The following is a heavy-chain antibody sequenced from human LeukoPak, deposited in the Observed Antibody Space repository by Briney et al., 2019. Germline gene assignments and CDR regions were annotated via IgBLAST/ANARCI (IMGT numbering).Heavy chain of an antibody. Sequence: GGSLRLSCAASGFTFSSYAMSWVRQAPGKGLEWVSAISGSGGSTYYADSVKGRFTISRDSSKNTLYLQMNSLRAEDTAVYYCAKGYVDTAMVGPLDYWGQGTLVTVSS. D-gene: IGHD5-18*01. CDR3: AKGYVDTAMVGPLDY. CDR2: ISGSGGST. CDR1: GFTFSSYA. V-gene: IGHV3-23*01. J-gene: IGHJ4*02.